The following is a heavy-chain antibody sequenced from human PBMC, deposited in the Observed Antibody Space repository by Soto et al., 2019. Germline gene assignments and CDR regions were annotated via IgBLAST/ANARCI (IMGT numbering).Heavy chain of an antibody. Sequence: QVQLQQWGAGLLKPSETLSLTCAVYGGSFSGYYWSWIRQPPGKGLEWIGEINHSGSTNYNPSLKSRVTISVDTSKNQFSLKLSSVTAADTAVYYCARVGVLRGQCSGCSCYPLWYFDLWGRGTLVPVSS. V-gene: IGHV4-34*01. CDR3: ARVGVLRGQCSGCSCYPLWYFDL. CDR2: INHSGST. D-gene: IGHD2-15*01. CDR1: GGSFSGYY. J-gene: IGHJ2*01.